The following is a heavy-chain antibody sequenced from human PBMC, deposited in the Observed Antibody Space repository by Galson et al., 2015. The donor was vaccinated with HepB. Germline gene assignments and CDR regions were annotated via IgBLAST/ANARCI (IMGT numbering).Heavy chain of an antibody. D-gene: IGHD2-8*02. CDR3: AKEMAGSCTRVLCYSFDY. V-gene: IGHV3-23*01. Sequence: SLRLSCAASGFTFSTYAMSWVRQTPGKGLEWVAAISGSDDGTYHAASVRGRFTISRDDSKNTLYLQMNRLRAEDTATYYCAKEMAGSCTRVLCYSFDYWGQGSLVTVSS. J-gene: IGHJ4*02. CDR1: GFTFSTYA. CDR2: ISGSDDGT.